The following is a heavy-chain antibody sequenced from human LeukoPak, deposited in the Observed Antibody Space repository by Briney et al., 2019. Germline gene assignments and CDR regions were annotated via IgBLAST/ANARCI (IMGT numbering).Heavy chain of an antibody. Sequence: GSLRLSCASSGFTFSSYAMNWVRQAPGKGPEWVSAIRGRGDRTYYADSVRGRFTISRDNSRNTLYLQMNSLRAEDTAEYYCAKDPGGFVVTPIRYFQHWGQGTLVTVSS. D-gene: IGHD2-15*01. CDR3: AKDPGGFVVTPIRYFQH. V-gene: IGHV3-23*01. CDR2: IRGRGDRT. J-gene: IGHJ1*01. CDR1: GFTFSSYA.